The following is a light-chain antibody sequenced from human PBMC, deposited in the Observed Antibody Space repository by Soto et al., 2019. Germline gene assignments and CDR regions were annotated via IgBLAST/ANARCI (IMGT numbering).Light chain of an antibody. Sequence: EIVLTQSPGTLSLSPGERATLSCRASQSVSSSYLAWYQQKPGQAPRLLIYGASSRAIGIPDRFSGSGSGTDFTITISRPEPEDFAVYYCQQYGSSPLTLGGGTKVEIK. V-gene: IGKV3-20*01. CDR1: QSVSSSY. CDR3: QQYGSSPLT. J-gene: IGKJ4*01. CDR2: GAS.